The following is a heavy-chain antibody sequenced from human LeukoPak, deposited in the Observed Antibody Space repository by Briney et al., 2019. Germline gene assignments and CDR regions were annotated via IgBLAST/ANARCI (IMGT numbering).Heavy chain of an antibody. V-gene: IGHV4-34*01. J-gene: IGHJ5*02. D-gene: IGHD3-9*01. Sequence: SETLSLTCAVYGGSFSGYYWSWVRQPPGKGLEWVGEINHSGSTNYNPSLKSRVTISVDTSKTQFSLKLSSVTAADTAVYYCARGDILTGYQRFRWFDPWGQGTLVTVSS. CDR1: GGSFSGYY. CDR3: ARGDILTGYQRFRWFDP. CDR2: INHSGST.